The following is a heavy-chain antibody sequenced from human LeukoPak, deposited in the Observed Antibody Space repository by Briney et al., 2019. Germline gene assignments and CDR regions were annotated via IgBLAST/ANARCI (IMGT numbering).Heavy chain of an antibody. CDR2: IYYSGST. Sequence: SETLSLTCTVSGGSISSHYWNWIRQPPGKGLEWIGYIYYSGSTKYNPSLKSRVTISVDRSKNQFFLMLSSVTAAVMAVYYCANGPSRYDILMCYLPWAGRYLGVQGTTVSVSS. V-gene: IGHV4-59*11. CDR3: ANGPSRYDILMCYLPWAGRYL. D-gene: IGHD3-9*01. J-gene: IGHJ6*02. CDR1: GGSISSHY.